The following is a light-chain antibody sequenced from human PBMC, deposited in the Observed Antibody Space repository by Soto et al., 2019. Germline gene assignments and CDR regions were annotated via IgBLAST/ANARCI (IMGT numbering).Light chain of an antibody. Sequence: QSVLTQPASVSGSPGQSITISCTGTSSDVGGYNYVSWYQQHPGKAPKVMIYEVSNRPSGVSNRFSGSKSGNTASLTISGLQAEDEADYYCSSYTSSSTLLYVFGTGTKVTVL. V-gene: IGLV2-14*01. CDR2: EVS. CDR1: SSDVGGYNY. J-gene: IGLJ1*01. CDR3: SSYTSSSTLLYV.